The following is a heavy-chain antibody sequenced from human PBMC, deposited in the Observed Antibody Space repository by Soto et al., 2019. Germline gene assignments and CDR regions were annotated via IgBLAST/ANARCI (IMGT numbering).Heavy chain of an antibody. CDR3: ARSVFP. Sequence: SETLSLTCAVSGGSISSGGYSWSWIRQPPGKGLEWIGYMYHSGSTYYNTSLKSRVTISIDRSKNQLSLKLSSVTAADTAVYYCARSVFPWGQGTLVTVS. V-gene: IGHV4-30-2*01. J-gene: IGHJ5*02. CDR2: MYHSGST. CDR1: GGSISSGGYS.